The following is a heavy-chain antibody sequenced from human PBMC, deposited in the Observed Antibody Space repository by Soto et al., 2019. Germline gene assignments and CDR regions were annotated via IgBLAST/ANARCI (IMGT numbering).Heavy chain of an antibody. CDR2: ISWNSGNM. J-gene: IGHJ4*02. V-gene: IGHV3-9*01. Sequence: EVQLVESGGGLVQPGRSLRLSWAASGFTFDDSAMHWVRQAPGRGLEWVSGISWNSGNMVYADSVRGRFTISRDNAKNSLYLQMNSLRAEDTALYYCAKDFAGLITYYLDYWGQGTLVTVSS. CDR1: GFTFDDSA. CDR3: AKDFAGLITYYLDY. D-gene: IGHD2-8*01.